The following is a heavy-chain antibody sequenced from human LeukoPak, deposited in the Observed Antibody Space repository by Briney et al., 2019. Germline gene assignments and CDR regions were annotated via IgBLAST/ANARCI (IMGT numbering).Heavy chain of an antibody. D-gene: IGHD3-3*01. CDR1: GFTFSSYW. CDR3: AKDRGAYDFWSGIQD. Sequence: GGSLRLSCAASGFTFSSYWMSWVRQAPGKGLEWVANIKQDGSEKYYVDSVKGRFTISRDNSKNTLYLQMNSLRAEDTAVYYCAKDRGAYDFWSGIQDWGQGTLVTVSS. CDR2: IKQDGSEK. J-gene: IGHJ1*01. V-gene: IGHV3-7*01.